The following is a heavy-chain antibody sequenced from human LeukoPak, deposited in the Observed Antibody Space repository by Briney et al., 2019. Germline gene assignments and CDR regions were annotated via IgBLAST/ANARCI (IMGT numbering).Heavy chain of an antibody. CDR3: ARLNWNYADY. Sequence: GGSLRLSCTASGFTLSHHWMTWVRQAPGRGLEWVANIKEDGSEKDYVDSVKGRFTISRDNGKNSLYLQMNSLRGEDTAVYYCARLNWNYADYWGQGTLVTVST. CDR2: IKEDGSEK. CDR1: GFTLSHHW. J-gene: IGHJ4*02. V-gene: IGHV3-7*01. D-gene: IGHD3-3*01.